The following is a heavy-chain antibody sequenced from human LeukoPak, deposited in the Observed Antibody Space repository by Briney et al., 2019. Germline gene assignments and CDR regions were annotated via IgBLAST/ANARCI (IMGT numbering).Heavy chain of an antibody. D-gene: IGHD6-13*01. J-gene: IGHJ4*02. CDR2: IYHSGST. CDR1: GGSISSGGYY. V-gene: IGHV4-30-2*01. Sequence: SETLSLTCTVSGGSISSGGYYWSWIRQPPGKGLEWIGYIYHSGSTYYNPSLKSRVTISVDRSKNQFSLKLTSVTAADTAMYYCARRPWTSSWYFDYWGQGNLVTVSS. CDR3: ARRPWTSSWYFDY.